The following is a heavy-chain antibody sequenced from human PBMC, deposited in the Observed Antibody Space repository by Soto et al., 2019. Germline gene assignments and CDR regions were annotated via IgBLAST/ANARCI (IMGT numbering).Heavy chain of an antibody. V-gene: IGHV3-53*04. CDR2: IYSGGTY. J-gene: IGHJ3*02. CDR1: GFSVSATKY. Sequence: EVQLVESGGGLVQPGGSLRLSCVASGFSVSATKYMNWLRQAPDKGLEWVSVIYSGGTYYYADSVKGRFTISRHDSKNSLYLQMDSLRPEDTAVYFCARANDRNAFDMWGQGTRVTVSS. CDR3: ARANDRNAFDM.